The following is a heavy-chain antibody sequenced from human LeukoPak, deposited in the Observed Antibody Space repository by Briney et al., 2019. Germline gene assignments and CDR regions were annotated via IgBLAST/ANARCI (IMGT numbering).Heavy chain of an antibody. CDR1: GYTFTSYD. CDR3: ARAGPYCSGGSCYSNDAFDI. V-gene: IGHV1-8*01. CDR2: MNSNSGNT. Sequence: GASVKVSCKASGYTFTSYDINWVRQATGQGLEWIGWMNSNSGNTGYAQKFQGRVTMTRNTSISTAYMELSSLRSEDTAVYYCARAGPYCSGGSCYSNDAFDIWGQGTMVTVSS. J-gene: IGHJ3*02. D-gene: IGHD2-15*01.